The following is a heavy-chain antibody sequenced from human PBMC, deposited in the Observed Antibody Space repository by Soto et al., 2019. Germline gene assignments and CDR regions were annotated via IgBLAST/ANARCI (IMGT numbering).Heavy chain of an antibody. Sequence: EVQLVESGGGLVQRGGSLRLSCEASGFTFNDYWMHWVRQVPGKGLVWVSRINADGSSTSYADSVKGRFTISRDNAKNTVYLLMNSLRAEDSAVYYSARGGPYNYGPRGSRVADYWGQGTLVTLSS. V-gene: IGHV3-74*01. CDR3: ARGGPYNYGPRGSRVADY. D-gene: IGHD5-18*01. J-gene: IGHJ4*02. CDR2: INADGSST. CDR1: GFTFNDYW.